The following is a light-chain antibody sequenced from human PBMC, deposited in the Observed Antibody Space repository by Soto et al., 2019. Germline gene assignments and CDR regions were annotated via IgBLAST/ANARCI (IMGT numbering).Light chain of an antibody. J-gene: IGKJ1*01. CDR3: MQATHWPRT. V-gene: IGKV2-30*01. Sequence: DVVMTQSPLSLPVTLGQPASISCRSSQSLLYSDGNTYLNWFHQRPGQSPRRLIYKVSIRDSGVPYRFSGTGSGSDFTLSISSVEAYDVGIYYCMQATHWPRTFGQGTRLDIK. CDR1: QSLLYSDGNTY. CDR2: KVS.